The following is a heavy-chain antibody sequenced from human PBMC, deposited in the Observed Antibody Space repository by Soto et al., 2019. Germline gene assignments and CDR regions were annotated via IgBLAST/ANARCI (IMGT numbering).Heavy chain of an antibody. D-gene: IGHD1-1*01. CDR1: GASFTSNYC. J-gene: IGHJ4*02. V-gene: IGHV4-4*02. CDR3: ESRGPATSVDY. Sequence: PSETLSLTCAVSGASFTSNYCWTWVRQPPGRGLEWIGEIYRTVSTNYTPSLKSRVTISLDKSENPFSLKVTSLTAADTAVYYCESRGPATSVDYCGQGTLVTV. CDR2: IYRTVST.